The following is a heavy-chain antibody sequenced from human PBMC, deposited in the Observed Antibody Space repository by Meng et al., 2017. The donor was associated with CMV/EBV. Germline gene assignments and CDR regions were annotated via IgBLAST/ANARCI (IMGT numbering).Heavy chain of an antibody. V-gene: IGHV3-7*01. D-gene: IGHD6-19*01. CDR3: ARSRSGGGWYYFDY. Sequence: GESLKISCAASGFTFSSYWMSWVRQAPGKGLEWVANIKQDGSEKYYVDSVKGRFTISRDNAKNSLSLQMNSMRAEATAVYSCARSRSGGGWYYFDYWGQGTLVTVSS. CDR2: IKQDGSEK. J-gene: IGHJ4*02. CDR1: GFTFSSYW.